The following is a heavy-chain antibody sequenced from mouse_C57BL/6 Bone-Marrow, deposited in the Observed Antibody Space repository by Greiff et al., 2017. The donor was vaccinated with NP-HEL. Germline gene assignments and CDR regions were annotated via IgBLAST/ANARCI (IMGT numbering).Heavy chain of an antibody. D-gene: IGHD1-1*02. CDR2: IDPENGDT. CDR3: TTEGFYGRPWFAY. Sequence: LVESGAELVRPGASVKLSCTASGFNIKDDYMHWVKQRPEQGLEWIGWIDPENGDTEYASKFQGKATITADTSSNTAYLQLSSLTSEDTAVYYCTTEGFYGRPWFAYWGQGTLVTVSA. CDR1: GFNIKDDY. V-gene: IGHV14-4*01. J-gene: IGHJ3*01.